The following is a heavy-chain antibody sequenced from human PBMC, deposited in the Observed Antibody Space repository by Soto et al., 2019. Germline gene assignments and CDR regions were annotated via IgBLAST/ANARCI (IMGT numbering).Heavy chain of an antibody. CDR3: ARDPDSGYDLAAFNI. CDR1: GGSINSGDYH. CDR2: IYYSGST. J-gene: IGHJ3*02. V-gene: IGHV4-30-4*01. D-gene: IGHD5-12*01. Sequence: PSETLSLTCTASGGSINSGDYHWSWIRQSPGKGLEWIGAIYYSGSTYYNPSLKSRVTISVDKSKNQFSLKLSSVTAADTAVYYCARDPDSGYDLAAFNIWGQGTMVTVSS.